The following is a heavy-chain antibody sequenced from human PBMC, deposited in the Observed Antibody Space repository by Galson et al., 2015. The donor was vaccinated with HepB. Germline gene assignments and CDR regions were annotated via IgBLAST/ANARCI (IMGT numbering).Heavy chain of an antibody. V-gene: IGHV1-2*06. J-gene: IGHJ4*02. CDR2: INPNSGGT. D-gene: IGHD4-17*01. CDR1: GYRFTDQF. Sequence: SVKVSCKAFGYRFTDQFIHWVRQAPGHEPEWMGRINPNSGGTDFAVAFQGRVTLTRDTSISTAYISLGGLTPDDTAIYWFAREVGGDYGAFDYWGQGTLVTVSS. CDR3: AREVGGDYGAFDY.